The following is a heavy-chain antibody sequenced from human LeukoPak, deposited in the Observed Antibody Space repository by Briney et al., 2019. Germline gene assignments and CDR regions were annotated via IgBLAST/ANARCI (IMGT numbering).Heavy chain of an antibody. CDR2: IYYSGRS. Sequence: PSETLSLTCTVSGGSIMVAAYSWSWIRQPAGKGLEWIGYIYYSGRSYYNPSLKSRVTISLDRSKNQFSLRLSSVTVADTAVYFCARGFGYNSGAFDIWGQGTLVTVSS. J-gene: IGHJ3*02. D-gene: IGHD3-22*01. V-gene: IGHV4-30-2*01. CDR1: GGSIMVAAYS. CDR3: ARGFGYNSGAFDI.